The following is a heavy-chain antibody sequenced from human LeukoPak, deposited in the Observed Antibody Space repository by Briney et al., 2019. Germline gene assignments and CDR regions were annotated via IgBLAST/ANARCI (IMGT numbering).Heavy chain of an antibody. J-gene: IGHJ4*02. D-gene: IGHD4-17*01. CDR1: GFTFSSYG. Sequence: PGGSLRLSCAASGFTFSSYGMSWVRQAPGKGLEWVSAISGSGGSTYYADSVKGRFTISRDNSKNTLYLQMNSLRAEDTAVYYCAKDSIPTPFTVTTQVDYWGQGTLVTVSS. CDR3: AKDSIPTPFTVTTQVDY. V-gene: IGHV3-23*01. CDR2: ISGSGGST.